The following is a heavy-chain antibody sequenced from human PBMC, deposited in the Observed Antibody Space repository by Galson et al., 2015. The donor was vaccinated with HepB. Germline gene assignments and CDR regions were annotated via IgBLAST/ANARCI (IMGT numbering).Heavy chain of an antibody. D-gene: IGHD4-17*01. V-gene: IGHV3-66*02. CDR3: ARDLKHDYGDYNY. J-gene: IGHJ4*02. CDR2: IYSGGST. CDR1: GFTVSSNY. Sequence: SLRLSCAASGFTVSSNYMSWVRQAPGKGLEWVSVIYSGGSTYYADSVKGRFTISRDNSKNTLYLQMNSLRAEDTAVYYCARDLKHDYGDYNYWGQGTLVTVSS.